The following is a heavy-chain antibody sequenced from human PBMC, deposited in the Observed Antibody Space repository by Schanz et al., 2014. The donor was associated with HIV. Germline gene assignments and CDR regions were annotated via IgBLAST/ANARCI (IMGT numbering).Heavy chain of an antibody. CDR1: GYTFTSYS. D-gene: IGHD3-9*01. CDR3: ARESNPYDILTDLYGMDV. CDR2: ISPFNGKT. J-gene: IGHJ6*02. V-gene: IGHV1-18*01. Sequence: QVQLVQSGPDVKKPGASVKVSCQASGYTFTSYSISWVRQAPGQGLEWMGWISPFNGKTTYARNLQGRVTMSTDTFTSKAYRELRSLRSDDTAAYDCARESNPYDILTDLYGMDVWGQGTTVTVSS.